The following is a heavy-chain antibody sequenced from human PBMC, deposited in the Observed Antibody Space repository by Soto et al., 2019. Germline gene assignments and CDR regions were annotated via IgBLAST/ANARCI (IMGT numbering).Heavy chain of an antibody. CDR1: GLTFSSYS. CDR2: ISSSSSYI. Sequence: LRLSCAASGLTFSSYSMNWVRQAPGKGLEWVSSISSSSSYIYYADSVKGRFTISRDNAKNSLYLQMNSLRAEDTAVYYCARDWQQLARGWFDPWGQGTLVTVYS. J-gene: IGHJ5*02. D-gene: IGHD6-13*01. CDR3: ARDWQQLARGWFDP. V-gene: IGHV3-21*01.